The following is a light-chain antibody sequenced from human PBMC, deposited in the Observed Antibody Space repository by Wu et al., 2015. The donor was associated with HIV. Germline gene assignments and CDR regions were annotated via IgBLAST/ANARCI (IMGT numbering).Light chain of an antibody. J-gene: IGKJ4*01. CDR3: QQYKNWPT. V-gene: IGKV3-15*01. Sequence: EVVLTQSPGTMSASPGERVTLSCRASQGVATNLAWYQQKPGQAPRLLIHGASSRATGVPDRFTGSGSGTEFTLTISTLQSEDFVLYYCQQYKNWPTFGGGTKVEIK. CDR2: GAS. CDR1: QGVATN.